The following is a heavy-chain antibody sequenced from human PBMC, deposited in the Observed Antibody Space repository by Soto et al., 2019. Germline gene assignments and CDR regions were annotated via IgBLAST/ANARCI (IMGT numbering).Heavy chain of an antibody. CDR1: GYTFTSYG. CDR2: ISAYNGNT. D-gene: IGHD3-3*01. CDR3: ARQEYYDFWSGYYNYYYMDV. V-gene: IGHV1-18*01. J-gene: IGHJ6*03. Sequence: QVQLVQSGAEVKNPGASVKVSCKASGYTFTSYGISWVRQAPGQGLEWMGWISAYNGNTNYAQKLQGRVTMTTDTATSTAYMELRSLRSDDTAVYYCARQEYYDFWSGYYNYYYMDVWGKGTTVTVSS.